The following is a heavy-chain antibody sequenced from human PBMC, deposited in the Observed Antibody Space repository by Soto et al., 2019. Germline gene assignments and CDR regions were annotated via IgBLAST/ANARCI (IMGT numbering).Heavy chain of an antibody. V-gene: IGHV4-59*11. Sequence: PSETLSLTCTVSGGSISNHYWSWIRQPPGKGLEWIGYIYYSGSTNYNPSLKSRVTISVDTSKNQFSLKLSSVTAADTAVYYCAMYYWERGATYHFYYMDVWGKGTTVTVSS. CDR1: GGSISNHY. J-gene: IGHJ6*03. CDR3: AMYYWERGATYHFYYMDV. CDR2: IYYSGST. D-gene: IGHD3-10*01.